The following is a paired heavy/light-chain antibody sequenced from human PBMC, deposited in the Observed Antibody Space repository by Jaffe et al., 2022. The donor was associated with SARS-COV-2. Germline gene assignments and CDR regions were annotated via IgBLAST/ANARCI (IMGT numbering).Light chain of an antibody. J-gene: IGKJ2*01. CDR3: QQTYT. Sequence: DIQMTQSPSSLSASVGDRVTITCRASQSISSYLNWYQLRPGKAPKLLIYATSSLQSGVPSRFSGSGSGTYFTLTINSLQPEDFATYFCQQTYTFGQGTKLDIK. CDR1: QSISSY. V-gene: IGKV1-39*01. CDR2: ATS.
Heavy chain of an antibody. CDR1: GGSISSSTYY. D-gene: IGHD3-22*01. CDR2: VFYSGTT. J-gene: IGHJ5*02. CDR3: ARLAVVSVRWFDP. V-gene: IGHV4-39*01. Sequence: QLQLQESGPRLVKPSETLSLTCTVSGGSISSSTYYWGWIRQPPGKGLEWIGSVFYSGTTYYNPSLKSRVTISVDTSKNQFSLKLSSVTAADTAVYYCARLAVVSVRWFDPWGQGTLVTVSS.